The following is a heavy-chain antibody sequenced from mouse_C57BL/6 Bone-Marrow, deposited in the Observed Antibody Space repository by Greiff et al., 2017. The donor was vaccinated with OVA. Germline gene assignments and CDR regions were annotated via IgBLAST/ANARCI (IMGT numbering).Heavy chain of an antibody. V-gene: IGHV1-69*01. CDR2: IDPSDSYT. D-gene: IGHD2-4*01. CDR3: ARWRDYDGAWFAY. J-gene: IGHJ3*01. Sequence: QVHVKQPGAELVMPGASVKLSCKASGYTFTSYWMHWVKQRPGQGLEWIGEIDPSDSYTNYNQKFKGKSTLTVDKSSSTAYMQLSSLTSEDSAVYYCARWRDYDGAWFAYWGQGTLVTVSA. CDR1: GYTFTSYW.